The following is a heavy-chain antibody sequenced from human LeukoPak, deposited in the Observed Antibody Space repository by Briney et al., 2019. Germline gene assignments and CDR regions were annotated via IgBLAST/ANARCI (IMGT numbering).Heavy chain of an antibody. Sequence: GGSLRLSCAASGFTFSSYAMSWVRQAPGKGLEWVSAISGSGGSTYYADSVKGRFTISRDNSKNTLYLQMNSLRAEDTAVYYCAKGKEYNWNHGRYFDYWGQGTLVTVSS. D-gene: IGHD1-14*01. CDR3: AKGKEYNWNHGRYFDY. V-gene: IGHV3-23*01. CDR2: ISGSGGST. J-gene: IGHJ4*02. CDR1: GFTFSSYA.